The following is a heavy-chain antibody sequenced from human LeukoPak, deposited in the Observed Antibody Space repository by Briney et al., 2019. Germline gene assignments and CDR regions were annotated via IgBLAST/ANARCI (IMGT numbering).Heavy chain of an antibody. CDR3: ARVLVGATSSPTGYFDY. V-gene: IGHV3-7*01. D-gene: IGHD1-26*01. CDR2: IKQDGSEK. CDR1: GFTFSSYW. Sequence: PGGSLRLSCAASGFTFSSYWMSWVRQAPGKGLEWVANIKQDGSEKYYVDSVKGRFTISSDNAKTSLYLQMNSLRAEDTGVYYCARVLVGATSSPTGYFDYWGQGTLVTVSS. J-gene: IGHJ4*02.